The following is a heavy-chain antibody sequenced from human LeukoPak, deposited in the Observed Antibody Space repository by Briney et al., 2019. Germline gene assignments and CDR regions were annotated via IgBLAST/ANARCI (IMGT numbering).Heavy chain of an antibody. V-gene: IGHV4-59*01. J-gene: IGHJ4*02. CDR3: ASYGPSWSYRGFDY. CDR1: GGSISSYY. Sequence: SETLSLTCTVSGGSISSYYWSWIRQPPGKGLEWIGYIYYSGSTNYNPSLKSRVTISVDTSKNQFSLKLSSATAADTAVYYCASYGPSWSYRGFDYWGQGTLVTVSS. CDR2: IYYSGST. D-gene: IGHD4/OR15-4a*01.